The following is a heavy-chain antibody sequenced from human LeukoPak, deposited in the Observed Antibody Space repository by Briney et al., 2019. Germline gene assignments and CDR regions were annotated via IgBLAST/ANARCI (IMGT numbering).Heavy chain of an antibody. D-gene: IGHD2-2*01. CDR3: ASPKNCSSTSCYLDYYYMDV. CDR2: IIPIFGTA. Sequence: SVKVSCKASGGTFSSYAISWVRQAPGQGLEWMGGIIPIFGTANYAQKFQGRVTITADESTSTAYMELSTLRSEDTAVYYCASPKNCSSTSCYLDYYYMDVWGKGTTVTVSS. CDR1: GGTFSSYA. J-gene: IGHJ6*03. V-gene: IGHV1-69*01.